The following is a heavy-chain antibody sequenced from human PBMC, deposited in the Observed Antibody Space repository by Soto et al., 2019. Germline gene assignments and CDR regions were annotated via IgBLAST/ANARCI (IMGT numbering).Heavy chain of an antibody. Sequence: TLSLTCTVSGGSISSGGYYWSWIRQHPGKGLEWIGYIYYSGSTYYNPSLKSRVTISVDTSKNQFSLKLSSVTAADTAVYYCARETIQGRGYSYGPLVYWGQGTLVTVSS. CDR3: ARETIQGRGYSYGPLVY. D-gene: IGHD5-18*01. CDR2: IYYSGST. V-gene: IGHV4-31*03. J-gene: IGHJ4*02. CDR1: GGSISSGGYY.